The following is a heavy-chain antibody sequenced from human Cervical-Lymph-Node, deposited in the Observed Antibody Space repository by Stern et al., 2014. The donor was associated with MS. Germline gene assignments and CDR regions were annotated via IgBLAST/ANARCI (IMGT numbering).Heavy chain of an antibody. V-gene: IGHV1-2*06. Sequence: QVQLVQSGAEVKKPGASVKVSCKASGYTFTGYYMHWVRQAPGQGLEWMGRINPNSGGTNYAQKLQGRVTMTRDTSISTAYMELSRLRSDDTAVYYCARGAYGGTPDDYWGQGTLVTVSS. CDR3: ARGAYGGTPDDY. D-gene: IGHD4-23*01. CDR2: INPNSGGT. J-gene: IGHJ4*02. CDR1: GYTFTGYY.